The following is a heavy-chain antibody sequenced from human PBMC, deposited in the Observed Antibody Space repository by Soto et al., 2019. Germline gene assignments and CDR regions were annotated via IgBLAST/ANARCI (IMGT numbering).Heavy chain of an antibody. J-gene: IGHJ4*02. CDR3: ARAAIAVAGHAWVLGFDY. CDR1: GFTFSSYS. Sequence: GGSLRLSCAASGFTFSSYSMNWVRQAPGKGLEWVSSISSSSSYIYYADSVKGRFTISRDNAKNSLYLQMNSLRAEDTAVYYCARAAIAVAGHAWVLGFDYWGQGTLVTVSS. V-gene: IGHV3-21*01. D-gene: IGHD6-19*01. CDR2: ISSSSSYI.